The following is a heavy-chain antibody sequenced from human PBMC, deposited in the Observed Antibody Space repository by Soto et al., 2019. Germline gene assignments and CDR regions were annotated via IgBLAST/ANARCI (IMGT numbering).Heavy chain of an antibody. CDR2: IIPIFGTA. Sequence: ASVKLSCKASGGTFSSYAISWVRRAPGQGLEWMGGIIPIFGTANYAQKFQGRVTITADKSTSTAYMELSSLRSEDTAVYYCASQWYYYDSSGAHSGRVDPWGQGSLVTVPS. J-gene: IGHJ5*02. D-gene: IGHD3-22*01. CDR1: GGTFSSYA. CDR3: ASQWYYYDSSGAHSGRVDP. V-gene: IGHV1-69*06.